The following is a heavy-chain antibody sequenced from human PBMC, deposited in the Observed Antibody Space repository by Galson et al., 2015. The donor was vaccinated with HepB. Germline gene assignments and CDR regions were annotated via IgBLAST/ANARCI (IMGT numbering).Heavy chain of an antibody. D-gene: IGHD6-13*01. CDR3: AKDIEVGQQLGYYYYMDV. Sequence: SLRLSCAASGFTFRSYGMHWVRQAPGKGLEWVAVISYDGSNKYYADSVKGRFTISRDNSKNTLYLQMNSLRAEDTAVYYCAKDIEVGQQLGYYYYMDVWGKGTTVTVSS. J-gene: IGHJ6*03. V-gene: IGHV3-30*18. CDR2: ISYDGSNK. CDR1: GFTFRSYG.